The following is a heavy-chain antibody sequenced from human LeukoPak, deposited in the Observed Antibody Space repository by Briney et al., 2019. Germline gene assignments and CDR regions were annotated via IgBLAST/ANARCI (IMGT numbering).Heavy chain of an antibody. Sequence: GGSLRLSCAASGFTFSTFTMTWVRQAPGKGLEWVSAIGGRGGSTYYADSLEGRFTIARDNSKDMVYLQMNSLKVEDTAIYYCGKEGGAWGQGTKVTVSS. CDR3: GKEGGA. V-gene: IGHV3-23*01. CDR1: GFTFSTFT. J-gene: IGHJ5*02. D-gene: IGHD3-16*01. CDR2: IGGRGGST.